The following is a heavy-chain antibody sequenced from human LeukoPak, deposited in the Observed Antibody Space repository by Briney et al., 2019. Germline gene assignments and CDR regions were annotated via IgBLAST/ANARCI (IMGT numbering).Heavy chain of an antibody. Sequence: PGGSLRLSCAASGFTFSSYSMNWVRQAPGKGLEWVSSISSSSSYIYYADSVKGRFTIFRDNAKNSLYLQMNSLRAEDTAVYYCARGLYDFWSGYYTGNTYWGQGTLVTVSS. CDR3: ARGLYDFWSGYYTGNTY. D-gene: IGHD3-3*01. V-gene: IGHV3-21*01. J-gene: IGHJ4*02. CDR1: GFTFSSYS. CDR2: ISSSSSYI.